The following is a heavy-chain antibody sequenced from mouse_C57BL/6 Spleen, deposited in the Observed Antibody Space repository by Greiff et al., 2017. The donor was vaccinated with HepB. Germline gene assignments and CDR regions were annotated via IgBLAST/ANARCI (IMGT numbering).Heavy chain of an antibody. CDR3: AIYLDGYYVGLFAY. V-gene: IGHV1-64*01. CDR1: GYTFTSYW. CDR2: IHPNSGST. Sequence: QVQLQQPGAELVKPGASVKLSCKASGYTFTSYWMHWVKQRPGQGLEWIGMIHPNSGSTNYNEKFKSKVTLTVDKSSSTAYMQLSSLTSEDSAVYYCAIYLDGYYVGLFAYWGQGTLVTVSA. D-gene: IGHD2-3*01. J-gene: IGHJ3*01.